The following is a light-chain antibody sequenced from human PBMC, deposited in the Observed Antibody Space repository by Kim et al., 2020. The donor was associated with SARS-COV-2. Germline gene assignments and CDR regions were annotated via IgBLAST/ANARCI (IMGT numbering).Light chain of an antibody. Sequence: GQSVTISCTGTSRDVGREKFVSWYQQYPGKAPKLMIFEVNKRPAGVPDRFSASKSGNTASLTISGLQAEDEADYYCSSYAGSNNCVFGTGTKVTVL. CDR2: EVN. J-gene: IGLJ1*01. CDR1: SRDVGREKF. CDR3: SSYAGSNNCV. V-gene: IGLV2-8*01.